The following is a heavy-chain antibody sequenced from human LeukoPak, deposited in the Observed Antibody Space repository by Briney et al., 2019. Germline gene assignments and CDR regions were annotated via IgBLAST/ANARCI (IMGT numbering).Heavy chain of an antibody. Sequence: GGSLRLSCAASGFTFSSYGMSWVRQAPGKGLEWVGRIRSKANSYATAYAASVKGRFTISRDDSKNTAYLQMNSLRAEDTAVYYCAKDRGIISDYWGQGTLVTVSS. CDR1: GFTFSSYG. D-gene: IGHD3-10*01. CDR2: IRSKANSYAT. V-gene: IGHV3-73*01. J-gene: IGHJ4*02. CDR3: AKDRGIISDY.